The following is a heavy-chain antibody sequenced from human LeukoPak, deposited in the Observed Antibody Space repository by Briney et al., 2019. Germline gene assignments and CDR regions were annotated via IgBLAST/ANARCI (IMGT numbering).Heavy chain of an antibody. V-gene: IGHV3-23*01. D-gene: IGHD2-15*01. Sequence: GGSLRLSCAASGFTFSSSAMSWVRQAPGKGLEWVSAISNNGGYTYYADSVQGRFTISRDNSKSTLCLQKNSLRAEDTAVYYCAKQLGYCSDGSCYFPYWGQGTLVTVSS. CDR3: AKQLGYCSDGSCYFPY. J-gene: IGHJ4*02. CDR2: ISNNGGYT. CDR1: GFTFSSSA.